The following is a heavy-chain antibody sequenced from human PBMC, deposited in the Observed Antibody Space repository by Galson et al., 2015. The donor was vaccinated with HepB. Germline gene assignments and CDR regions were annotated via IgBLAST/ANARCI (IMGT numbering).Heavy chain of an antibody. CDR2: IDPGAGAT. Sequence: SGYTFTSYYLHWVRQAPGQGLEWMGLIDPGAGATKFAQKLQGRVTMTRDSSTNTVYMDLSNLGSQDTAVYYCLRERSGGLFDYWGQGTLVTVSS. D-gene: IGHD6-25*01. CDR3: LRERSGGLFDY. J-gene: IGHJ4*02. V-gene: IGHV1-46*03. CDR1: GYTFTSYY.